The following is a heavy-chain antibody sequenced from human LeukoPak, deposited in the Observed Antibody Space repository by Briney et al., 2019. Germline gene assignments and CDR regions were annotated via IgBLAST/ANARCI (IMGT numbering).Heavy chain of an antibody. CDR3: AREHGDPYWYFDL. V-gene: IGHV1-2*04. J-gene: IGHJ2*01. CDR2: INPNSSGT. CDR1: GYTFTGYY. Sequence: ASVKVSCKASGYTFTGYYMHWVRQAPGQGLEWMGWINPNSSGTNYAQKFQGWVTMTRDTSISTAYMELSRLRSDDTAVYYCAREHGDPYWYFDLWGRGTLVTVSS. D-gene: IGHD4-17*01.